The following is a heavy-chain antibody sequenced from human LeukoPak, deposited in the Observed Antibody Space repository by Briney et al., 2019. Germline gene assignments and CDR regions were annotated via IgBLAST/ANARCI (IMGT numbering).Heavy chain of an antibody. Sequence: SETLSLTCTVSGGSFSNYYWSWIRQPAGKGLEWIGRIYTSGSTNYNPSVKSRVTMSVDTSNNQFSLKLTSVTAPDTAVYYCARQPPQYYGMDVWGQGTTVTVSS. CDR3: ARQPPQYYGMDV. J-gene: IGHJ6*02. CDR1: GGSFSNYY. CDR2: IYTSGST. V-gene: IGHV4-4*07. D-gene: IGHD1-14*01.